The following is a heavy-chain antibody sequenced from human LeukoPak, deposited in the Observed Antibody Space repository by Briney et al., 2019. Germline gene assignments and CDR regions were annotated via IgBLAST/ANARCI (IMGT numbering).Heavy chain of an antibody. CDR1: GGTFSSYA. D-gene: IGHD2-15*01. Sequence: ASVKVSCTASGGTFSSYAISWVRQAPGQGLEWMGGIIPIFGTANYAQKFQGRVTITADESTSTAYMELSSLRSEDTAVYYCARDRRCSGGSCYILAYYYYGMDVWGQGTTVTVSS. J-gene: IGHJ6*02. CDR2: IIPIFGTA. CDR3: ARDRRCSGGSCYILAYYYYGMDV. V-gene: IGHV1-69*01.